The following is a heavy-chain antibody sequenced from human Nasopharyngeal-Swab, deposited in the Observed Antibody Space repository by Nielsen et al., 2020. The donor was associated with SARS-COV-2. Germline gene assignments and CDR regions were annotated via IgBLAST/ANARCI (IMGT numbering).Heavy chain of an antibody. V-gene: IGHV3-11*04. CDR1: GFTFSDYY. CDR2: ISSSGSTI. CDR3: ARAQEYYYGRINYYMDV. D-gene: IGHD3-10*01. Sequence: GESLKISCAASGFTFSDYYMGWIRQAPGKGLEWVSYISSSGSTIYYADSVKGRFTISRDNAKNSLYLQMNSLRAEDTAVYYCARAQEYYYGRINYYMDVWGKGTTVTVSS. J-gene: IGHJ6*03.